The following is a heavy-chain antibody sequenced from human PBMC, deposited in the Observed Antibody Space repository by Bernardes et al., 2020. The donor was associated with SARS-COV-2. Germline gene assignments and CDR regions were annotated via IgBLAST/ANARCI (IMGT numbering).Heavy chain of an antibody. D-gene: IGHD2-15*01. CDR3: ARGLSGSCCLKWFGL. CDR2: ISLTSTYI. V-gene: IGHV3-21*01. J-gene: IGHJ5*02. Sequence: GGSLRLSCAASGFTFSTYTMYWVLQAPGKGLEWVSTISLTSTYIYYSSPVKGRFTVSRDNAHNSLYLQMDSLRVEDTGVYYCARGLSGSCCLKWFGLWGQGTLVTVSS. CDR1: GFTFSTYT.